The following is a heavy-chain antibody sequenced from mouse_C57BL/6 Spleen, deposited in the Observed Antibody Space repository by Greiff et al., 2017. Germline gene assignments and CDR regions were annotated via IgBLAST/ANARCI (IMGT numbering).Heavy chain of an antibody. Sequence: DVQLVESEGGLVQPGSSLKLSCTASGFPFSDYYMAWVRQVPEKGLEWVANINYDGSSTYYLDSLKSRFIISRDNAKNILYLQMSSLKAEDTATYDCARGYYGSSRYFDVWGTGTTVTVSS. CDR1: GFPFSDYY. J-gene: IGHJ1*03. D-gene: IGHD1-1*01. V-gene: IGHV5-16*01. CDR3: ARGYYGSSRYFDV. CDR2: INYDGSST.